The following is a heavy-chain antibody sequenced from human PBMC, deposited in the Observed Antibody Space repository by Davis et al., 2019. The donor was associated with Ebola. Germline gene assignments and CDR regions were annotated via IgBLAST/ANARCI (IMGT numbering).Heavy chain of an antibody. D-gene: IGHD2-15*01. V-gene: IGHV4-61*08. J-gene: IGHJ6*02. Sequence: GSLRLSCTVSGGSISSGGYYWSWIRQHPGKGLEWIGYIYYSGSTNYNPSLKSRVTISVDTSKNQFSLKLSSVTAADTAVYYCARHFEGYCSGDSCYTPYYYYYGMDVWGQGTTVTVSS. CDR1: GGSISSGGYY. CDR3: ARHFEGYCSGDSCYTPYYYYYGMDV. CDR2: IYYSGST.